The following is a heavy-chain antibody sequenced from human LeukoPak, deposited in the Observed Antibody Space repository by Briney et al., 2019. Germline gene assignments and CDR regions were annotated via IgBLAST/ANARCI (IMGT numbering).Heavy chain of an antibody. D-gene: IGHD3-3*01. Sequence: ASVKVSCKASGYTFTSYGISWVRQAPGQGLEWMGWISAYNGNTNYAQKLQGRVTMTTDTSTSTAYMELRSLRSDDTAVYYCARVSSRSSYFDFWSGYAFDYGGQGTLVTVS. CDR2: ISAYNGNT. J-gene: IGHJ4*02. CDR1: GYTFTSYG. V-gene: IGHV1-18*01. CDR3: ARVSSRSSYFDFWSGYAFDY.